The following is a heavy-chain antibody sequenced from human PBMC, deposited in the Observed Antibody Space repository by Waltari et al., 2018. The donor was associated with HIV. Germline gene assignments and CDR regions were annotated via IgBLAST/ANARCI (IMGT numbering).Heavy chain of an antibody. CDR3: ARDRGMRDGYKWGY. J-gene: IGHJ4*02. CDR2: ISTSGSST. V-gene: IGHV3-23*01. D-gene: IGHD5-12*01. Sequence: EVHLLESGGTLVQPGGSLRLSCAASGFALSNYAMTWVRQAPGKGLEWVPAISTSGSSTFYSDSVGGRFNISRDNSQDTVFLEMNSLRVDDTAVYYCARDRGMRDGYKWGYWGQGTLLTVSS. CDR1: GFALSNYA.